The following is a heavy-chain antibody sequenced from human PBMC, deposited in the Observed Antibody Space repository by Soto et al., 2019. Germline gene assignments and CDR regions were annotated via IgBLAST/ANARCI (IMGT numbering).Heavy chain of an antibody. V-gene: IGHV1-2*02. CDR3: AREDADRCSFDF. CDR2: IDPNNGRT. D-gene: IGHD2-8*01. CDR1: GYTFTDSF. Sequence: ASVKVSCKASGYTFTDSFIHWVRQAPGQGLEWMGWIDPNNGRTTLAPKFQGRVTLIRDTSINTSYMDMSGLSSDDTAVYYCAREDADRCSFDFWGQGTLVTVSS. J-gene: IGHJ4*02.